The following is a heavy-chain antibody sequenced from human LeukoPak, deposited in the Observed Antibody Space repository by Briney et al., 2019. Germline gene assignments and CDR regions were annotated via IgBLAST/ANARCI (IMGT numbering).Heavy chain of an antibody. J-gene: IGHJ5*02. Sequence: SETLSLTCAVYGGSFSGYYWSWIRQPPGKGLEWIGEINHSGSTNYNPSLKSRVTISVDTSKNQFSLKLSSVTAADTAVYYCARGSSYCSSTSCHRGNWFDPWGQGTLVTVSS. V-gene: IGHV4-34*01. CDR1: GGSFSGYY. D-gene: IGHD2-2*01. CDR2: INHSGST. CDR3: ARGSSYCSSTSCHRGNWFDP.